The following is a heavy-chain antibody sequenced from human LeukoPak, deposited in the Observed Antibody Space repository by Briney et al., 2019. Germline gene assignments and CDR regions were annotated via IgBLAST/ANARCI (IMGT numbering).Heavy chain of an antibody. CDR1: GGTFSSYA. CDR3: AGASITIFGVDPSEDV. V-gene: IGHV1-69*05. CDR2: IIPIFGTA. Sequence: SVKVSCKASGGTFSSYAISWVRQAPGQGLEWMGRIIPIFGTANYAQKFQGRVTITTDESTSTAYMELSSLRSEDTAVYYCAGASITIFGVDPSEDVWGKGTTVTVSS. J-gene: IGHJ6*04. D-gene: IGHD3-3*01.